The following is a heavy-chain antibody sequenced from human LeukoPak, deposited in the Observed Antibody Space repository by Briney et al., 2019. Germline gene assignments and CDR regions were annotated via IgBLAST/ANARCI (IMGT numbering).Heavy chain of an antibody. J-gene: IGHJ4*02. CDR1: GYSFTSQD. V-gene: IGHV1-3*03. D-gene: IGHD2-2*02. Sequence: AASVKVSCKTSGYSFTSQDMHWVRQAPGQSLEWMGCINPGNGDTKYSQEFQGRVTITRDTSATTAYMELSSLRSDDMAVYYCTLYNYWVQGTLVTVSS. CDR3: TLYNY. CDR2: INPGNGDT.